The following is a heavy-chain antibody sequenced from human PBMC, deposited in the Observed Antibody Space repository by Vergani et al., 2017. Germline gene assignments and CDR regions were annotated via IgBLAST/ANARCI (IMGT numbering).Heavy chain of an antibody. Sequence: EVQLVESGGGLVQPGGSLRLSCAASGFTFSSYWMHWVRQAPGKGLVWVSRINSDGSSTSYADSVKGRFTISRDNAKNTLYLQMNSLRAEDTAVYYCAREVVAGSFYDAFDIWGQGTMVTASS. V-gene: IGHV3-74*01. D-gene: IGHD6-19*01. CDR2: INSDGSST. CDR3: AREVVAGSFYDAFDI. J-gene: IGHJ3*02. CDR1: GFTFSSYW.